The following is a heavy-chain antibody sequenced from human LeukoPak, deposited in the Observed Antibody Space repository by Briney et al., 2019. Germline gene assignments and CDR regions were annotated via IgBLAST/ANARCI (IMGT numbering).Heavy chain of an antibody. D-gene: IGHD2-15*01. CDR2: ISSSGSAI. CDR3: ARDGYGSDSGGFTWFVR. Sequence: GAPRDSCADPGFTFNTYSAYWFCEAPGKGLWWVSYISSSGSAIYYADSVKGRFTLSRDKVRKTLYLQMKSARAQDTAVYYCARDGYGSDSGGFTWFVRWGQGALVTVSS. V-gene: IGHV3-48*01. CDR1: GFTFNTYS. J-gene: IGHJ5*02.